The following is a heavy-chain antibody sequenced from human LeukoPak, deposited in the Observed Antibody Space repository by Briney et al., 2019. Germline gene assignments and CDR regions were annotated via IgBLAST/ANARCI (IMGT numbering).Heavy chain of an antibody. D-gene: IGHD6-13*01. CDR3: ARRAKYVSSWYGHIDY. V-gene: IGHV4-59*08. CDR2: NYYSGST. J-gene: IGHJ4*02. CDR1: GGSHSNYY. Sequence: PSETLSVTLPVTGGSHSNYYWRWIRQPPCRGLAGVGQNYYSGSTNYNPSLRSRVTISVYTSKNKLSLKLSSVSASATAVYYSARRAKYVSSWYGHIDYGGQGTRVTVSS.